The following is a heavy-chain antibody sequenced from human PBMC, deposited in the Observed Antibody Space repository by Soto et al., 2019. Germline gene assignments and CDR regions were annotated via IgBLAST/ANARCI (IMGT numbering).Heavy chain of an antibody. D-gene: IGHD4-4*01. J-gene: IGHJ4*02. CDR1: GFSLSTSGVG. CDR2: IYWDDDK. Sequence: QITLKESGPTLVKPTQTLTLTCTFSGFSLSTSGVGVGWIRQPPGKALEWLALIYWDDDKRYSPSLKSRLTXTXXTSKNQVVLTVTNMDPVDTATYYCAHKGDDYKFDYWGQGTLVTVSS. CDR3: AHKGDDYKFDY. V-gene: IGHV2-5*02.